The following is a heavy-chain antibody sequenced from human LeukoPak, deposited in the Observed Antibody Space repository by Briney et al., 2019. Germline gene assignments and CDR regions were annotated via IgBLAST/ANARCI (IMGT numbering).Heavy chain of an antibody. CDR3: ARVDYGDYSKHFDY. Sequence: SETLALTCAVYGGSFSGYYWSWIRQPPGKGLEWIGEINHSGSTNYNPSLKSRITISVDTSKNQFSLKLSSVTAADTAVYYCARVDYGDYSKHFDYWGQGTLVTVSS. D-gene: IGHD4-17*01. J-gene: IGHJ4*02. V-gene: IGHV4-34*01. CDR1: GGSFSGYY. CDR2: INHSGST.